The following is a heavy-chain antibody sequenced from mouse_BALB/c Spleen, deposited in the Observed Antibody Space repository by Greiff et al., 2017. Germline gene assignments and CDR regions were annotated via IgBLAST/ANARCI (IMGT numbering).Heavy chain of an antibody. J-gene: IGHJ4*01. Sequence: EVQLQQSGTVLARPGASVKMSCKASGYTFTSYWMHWVKQRPGQGLEWIGAIYPGNSDTSYNQKFKGKAKLTAVTSTSTAYMEISSLTNEDSAVYYCRSTYKYEMDYWGQGTSVTVSS. CDR3: RSTYKYEMDY. CDR2: IYPGNSDT. V-gene: IGHV1-5*01. CDR1: GYTFTSYW. D-gene: IGHD2-14*01.